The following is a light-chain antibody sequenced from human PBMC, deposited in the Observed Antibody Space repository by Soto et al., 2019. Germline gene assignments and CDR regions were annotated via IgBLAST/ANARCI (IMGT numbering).Light chain of an antibody. Sequence: ELVLTQSPGTLSLSPGERAKPSRRARQSVSSSYLAWYQQKAGQAPRLLIYGTSTRATGIPARFSGSGSGTDFTLTISSLQSEDFAVYYCQQYNNWPPYTFGQGTKVDIK. CDR2: GTS. V-gene: IGKV3-15*01. CDR3: QQYNNWPPYT. CDR1: QSVSSSY. J-gene: IGKJ1*01.